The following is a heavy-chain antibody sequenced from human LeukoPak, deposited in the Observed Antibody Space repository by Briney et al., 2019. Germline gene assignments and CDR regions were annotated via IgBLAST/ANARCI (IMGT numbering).Heavy chain of an antibody. D-gene: IGHD3-9*01. V-gene: IGHV3-15*01. Sequence: GGSLRLSCAASEFSVGSNYMTWVRQAPGKGLEWVGRIKSKTDGGTTDYAAPVKGRFTISRDDSKNTLYLQMNSLKTEDTAVYYCTTEGYDILTGYYIYWGQGALVTVSS. J-gene: IGHJ4*02. CDR2: IKSKTDGGTT. CDR1: EFSVGSNY. CDR3: TTEGYDILTGYYIY.